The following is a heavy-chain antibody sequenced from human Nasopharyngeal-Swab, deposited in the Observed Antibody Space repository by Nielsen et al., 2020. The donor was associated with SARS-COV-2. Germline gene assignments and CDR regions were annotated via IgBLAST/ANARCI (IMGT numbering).Heavy chain of an antibody. CDR2: ISAYNGRT. Sequence: ASVKVPCKASGYTCTSYGISWVRQAPGQGLEWMGWISAYNGRTYYAQKFQGRVTMTTDTSTSTAYMDLRSLRSDDTAVYYCARDPRGPDYWGQGTLVTVSS. CDR3: ARDPRGPDY. V-gene: IGHV1-18*01. J-gene: IGHJ4*02. D-gene: IGHD6-25*01. CDR1: GYTCTSYG.